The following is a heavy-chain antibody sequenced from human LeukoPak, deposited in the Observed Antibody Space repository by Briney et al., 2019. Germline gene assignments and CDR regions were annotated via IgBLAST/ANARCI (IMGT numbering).Heavy chain of an antibody. J-gene: IGHJ4*02. CDR3: ARGNYDFWSGYHIDY. CDR2: INPNSGGT. Sequence: ASVKVSCKASGYTFTGYYMHWVRQAPGQGPEWMGRINPNSGGTNYAQKFQGRVTMTRDTSISTAYMELSRLRSDDTAVYYCARGNYDFWSGYHIDYWGQGTLVTVSS. D-gene: IGHD3-3*01. V-gene: IGHV1-2*06. CDR1: GYTFTGYY.